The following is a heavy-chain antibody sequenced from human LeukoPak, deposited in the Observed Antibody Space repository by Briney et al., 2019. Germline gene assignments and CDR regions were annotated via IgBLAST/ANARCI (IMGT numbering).Heavy chain of an antibody. CDR1: GYTFTSYG. Sequence: ASVKVSCKASGYTFTSYGISWVRQAPGQGLEWMGRINPNSGGTNYAQKFQGRVTMTRDTSISTAYMELSRLRSDDTAVYYCASRHSGNLDYWGQGTLVTVSS. V-gene: IGHV1-2*06. CDR3: ASRHSGNLDY. CDR2: INPNSGGT. D-gene: IGHD1-26*01. J-gene: IGHJ4*02.